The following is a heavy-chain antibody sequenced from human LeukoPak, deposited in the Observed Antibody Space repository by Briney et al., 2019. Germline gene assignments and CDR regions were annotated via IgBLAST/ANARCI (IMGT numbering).Heavy chain of an antibody. D-gene: IGHD6-19*01. CDR3: AKEAYSSGWYWLDY. Sequence: GGSLRLSCAASGFTFSSYGMHWVRQAPGKGLEWVAFIRYDGSNKYYADSVKGRFTISRDNSKNTLYLQMNSLRAEDTAVHYCAKEAYSSGWYWLDYWGQGTLVTVSS. CDR1: GFTFSSYG. CDR2: IRYDGSNK. J-gene: IGHJ4*02. V-gene: IGHV3-30*02.